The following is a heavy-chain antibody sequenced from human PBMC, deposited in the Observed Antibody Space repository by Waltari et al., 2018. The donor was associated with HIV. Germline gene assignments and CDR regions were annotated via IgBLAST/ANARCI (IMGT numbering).Heavy chain of an antibody. J-gene: IGHJ4*02. CDR1: GFTVSSVY. V-gene: IGHV3-53*01. D-gene: IGHD6-13*01. CDR2: SHSSCGT. Sequence: EVQLVESGGGLIQPGGSLRLSCAASGFTVSSVYMSWVRQAPGKGLEGVSVSHSSCGTNYADSVKGRFTISRDNSKNTLYLQRNSLGAEDTAVYYCARDTTVVGTRYFDYWGRGTLVTVSS. CDR3: ARDTTVVGTRYFDY.